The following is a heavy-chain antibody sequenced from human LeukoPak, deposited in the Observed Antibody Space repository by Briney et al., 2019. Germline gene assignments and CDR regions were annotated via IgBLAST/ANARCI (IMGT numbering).Heavy chain of an antibody. D-gene: IGHD2-21*01. Sequence: GGSLRLSCAASGFTFSSYAMSWVRQAPGKGLEWVSAISGSGGSTYYADSVKGRFTISRDNSKNTLYLQMNSLRAEDTAVYCCARGCNLRAEYCGGDGDYWGQGTLVTVSS. CDR1: GFTFSSYA. CDR2: ISGSGGST. CDR3: ARGCNLRAEYCGGDGDY. V-gene: IGHV3-23*01. J-gene: IGHJ4*02.